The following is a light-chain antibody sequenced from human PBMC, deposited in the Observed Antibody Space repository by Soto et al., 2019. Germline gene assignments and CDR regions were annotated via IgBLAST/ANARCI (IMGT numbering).Light chain of an antibody. CDR1: QSVSGW. J-gene: IGKJ1*01. CDR3: QQYDNYPRT. V-gene: IGKV1-5*03. CDR2: TAS. Sequence: DIQMTQSPYTLSASVGDRVTISCRASQSVSGWLAWYQQKPGKAPKLLIYTASSLESGVPSRFSGSGSGTDFTLTISCLQPDDFATYYCQQYDNYPRTFGQGTKVEIK.